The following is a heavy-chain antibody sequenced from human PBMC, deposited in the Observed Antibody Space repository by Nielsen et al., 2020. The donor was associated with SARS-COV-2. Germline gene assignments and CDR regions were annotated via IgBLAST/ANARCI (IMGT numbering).Heavy chain of an antibody. J-gene: IGHJ6*03. CDR2: IWYDGSNK. D-gene: IGHD1-26*01. CDR1: GFTFSSYG. CDR3: AKDGPRVNSGSYDYYYYMDV. V-gene: IGHV3-30*02. Sequence: GEPLKISCAASGFTFSSYGMHWVRQAPGKGLEWVAVIWYDGSNKYYADSVKGRFTISRDNSKNTLYLQMNSLRAEDTAVYYCAKDGPRVNSGSYDYYYYMDVWGKGTTVTVSS.